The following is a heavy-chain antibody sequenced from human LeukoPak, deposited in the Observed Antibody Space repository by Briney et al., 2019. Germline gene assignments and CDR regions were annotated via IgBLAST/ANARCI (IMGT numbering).Heavy chain of an antibody. CDR2: IKQDGSEK. Sequence: GGSLRLSCAASGFTFSSYWMSWVRQAPGKGLEWVANIKQDGSEKYYVDSVKGRFTISRDNAKNSLYLQMNSLRAEDTAVYYCARESSFPTPRPFDPWGQGTLVTVSS. CDR3: ARESSFPTPRPFDP. CDR1: GFTFSSYW. J-gene: IGHJ5*02. D-gene: IGHD2/OR15-2a*01. V-gene: IGHV3-7*01.